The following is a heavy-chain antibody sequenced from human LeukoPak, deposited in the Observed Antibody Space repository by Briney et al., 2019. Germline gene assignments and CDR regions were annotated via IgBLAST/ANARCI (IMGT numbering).Heavy chain of an antibody. J-gene: IGHJ4*02. CDR2: IIPILGIA. CDR1: GGTFSSYA. CDR3: ARDVPSSFYYYDSSGYGYYFDY. D-gene: IGHD3-22*01. Sequence: SVKVSCKASGGTFSSYAISWVRQPPGQGLDWMGRIIPILGIANYAQKFQGRVTITADKSTSTAYMELSSLRSEDTAVYYCARDVPSSFYYYDSSGYGYYFDYWGQGTLVTVSS. V-gene: IGHV1-69*04.